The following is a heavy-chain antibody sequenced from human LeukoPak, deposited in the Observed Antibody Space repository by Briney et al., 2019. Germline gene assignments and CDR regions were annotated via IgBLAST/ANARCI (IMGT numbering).Heavy chain of an antibody. CDR2: ISSSSSYI. V-gene: IGHV3-21*01. CDR1: GFTFSSYS. D-gene: IGHD3-3*01. Sequence: GGSLRLSCAASGFTFSSYSMNWVRQAPGKGLEWVSSISSSSSYIYYADSVKGRFTISRDNAKNSLYLQMNSLRAEDTAVYYCARPYYDLWSGYYAGGSHYYYYMDVWGKGTTVTVSS. CDR3: ARPYYDLWSGYYAGGSHYYYYMDV. J-gene: IGHJ6*03.